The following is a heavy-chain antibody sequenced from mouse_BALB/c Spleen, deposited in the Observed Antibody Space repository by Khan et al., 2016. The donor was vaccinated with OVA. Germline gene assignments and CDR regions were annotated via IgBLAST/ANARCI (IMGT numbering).Heavy chain of an antibody. CDR3: ESEVGRYYALDY. D-gene: IGHD1-3*01. Sequence: EVQLQESGPGLVKPSQSLSLTCTVTGYSITSDYAWNWIRQFPGNKLEWMGYISYSGSTTYNPSLKSRISITRDTSKDQFFLQLKSVTSEDTAPYDCESEVGRYYALDYWGQGTSVTGSS. J-gene: IGHJ4*01. CDR1: GYSITSDYA. V-gene: IGHV3-2*02. CDR2: ISYSGST.